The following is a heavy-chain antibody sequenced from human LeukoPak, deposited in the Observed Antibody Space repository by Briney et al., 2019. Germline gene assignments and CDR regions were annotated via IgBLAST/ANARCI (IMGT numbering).Heavy chain of an antibody. CDR3: ARDVPSGTTGTTYFQH. D-gene: IGHD1-1*01. CDR2: IIPILDIA. J-gene: IGHJ1*01. Sequence: WASVKVSCKASGGTFSSYTISWVRQAPGQGLEWMGGIIPILDIANYAQKFQGRVTITADKSTGTAYMELSSLRSEDTAVYYCARDVPSGTTGTTYFQHWGQGTLVTVSS. V-gene: IGHV1-69*04. CDR1: GGTFSSYT.